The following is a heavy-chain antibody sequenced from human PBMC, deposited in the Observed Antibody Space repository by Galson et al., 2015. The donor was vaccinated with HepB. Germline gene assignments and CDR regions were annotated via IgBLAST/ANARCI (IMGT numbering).Heavy chain of an antibody. CDR2: IYWNDDK. Sequence: PALVKPTQTLTLTCTFSGFSLSTSGVGVGWIRQSPGKALEWLALIYWNDDKRYSPSLKSRLTITKDTSKNQVVLTMTNMDPVDTATYYCARWIEPYSSGWYRAYYFDYWGQGTLVTVSS. D-gene: IGHD6-19*01. CDR1: GFSLSTSGVG. V-gene: IGHV2-5*01. J-gene: IGHJ4*02. CDR3: ARWIEPYSSGWYRAYYFDY.